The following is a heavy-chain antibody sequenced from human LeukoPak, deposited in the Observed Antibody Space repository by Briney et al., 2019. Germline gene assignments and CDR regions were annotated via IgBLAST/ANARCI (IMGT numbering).Heavy chain of an antibody. CDR1: GGSFSDYS. D-gene: IGHD4-17*01. Sequence: PSETLSLTCAVYGGSFSDYSWSWIRQPPGMGLEWIGEINHSGSTNYNPSLKSRVTISVDTSKKQFSLKLSSVTAADTAVYYCARRHSYGDYAHWGQGTLVTVSS. CDR3: ARRHSYGDYAH. V-gene: IGHV4-34*01. J-gene: IGHJ4*02. CDR2: INHSGST.